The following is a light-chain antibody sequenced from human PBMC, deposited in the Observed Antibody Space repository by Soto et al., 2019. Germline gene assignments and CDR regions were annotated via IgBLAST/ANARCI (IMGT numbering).Light chain of an antibody. CDR3: QKRSNWPRWT. CDR2: DAS. J-gene: IGKJ1*01. V-gene: IGKV3-11*01. Sequence: EIVLTQSPATLSLSPGERATLSCRASQSVSRYLAWYQQKPGQAPRLLIYDASNRATGIPARFSGSGSGTDFTLTISSLEPEDFALYYCQKRSNWPRWTFGQGTNVEI. CDR1: QSVSRY.